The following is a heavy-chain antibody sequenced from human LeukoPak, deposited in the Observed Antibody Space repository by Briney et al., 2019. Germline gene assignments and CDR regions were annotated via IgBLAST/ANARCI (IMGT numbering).Heavy chain of an antibody. V-gene: IGHV3-23*01. Sequence: PGGSLRLSCAASGFTFSSYAMSWVRQAPVKGLEWVSAISGSGGSTYYADSVKGRFTISRDNSKNTLYLQMNSLRAEDTAVYYCAKSQKYYYDSSGKPEADAFDIWGQGTMVTVSS. CDR2: ISGSGGST. CDR1: GFTFSSYA. CDR3: AKSQKYYYDSSGKPEADAFDI. D-gene: IGHD3-22*01. J-gene: IGHJ3*02.